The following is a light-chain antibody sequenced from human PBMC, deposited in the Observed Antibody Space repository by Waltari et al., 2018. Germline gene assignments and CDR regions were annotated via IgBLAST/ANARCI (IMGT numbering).Light chain of an antibody. CDR1: QDINNY. V-gene: IGKV1-33*01. CDR3: QQFYDLPLT. CDR2: DAS. J-gene: IGKJ4*01. Sequence: DIQMTQSPSSLSASVGDRVTITCQASQDINNYLNWYQQKPGKAPKLLIYDASNLERGVPSRFSGSGSGTDFTFTITSLQPEDIATYYCQQFYDLPLTVGGGTKVEIK.